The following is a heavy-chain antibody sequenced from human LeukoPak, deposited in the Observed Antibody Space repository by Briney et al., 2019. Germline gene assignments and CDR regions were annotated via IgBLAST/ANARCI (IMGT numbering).Heavy chain of an antibody. J-gene: IGHJ4*02. CDR2: INPNSGGT. CDR1: GYTFTGYY. CDR3: ARSPSMAPSYYFDY. Sequence: ASVKVSCKASGYTFTGYYMHWVRQAPGQGLEWMGWINPNSGGTNYAQKFQGWVTMTRDTSISTAYMELSRLRSDDTAVYYCARSPSMAPSYYFDYWVQGTLVTVSS. V-gene: IGHV1-2*04. D-gene: IGHD2/OR15-2a*01.